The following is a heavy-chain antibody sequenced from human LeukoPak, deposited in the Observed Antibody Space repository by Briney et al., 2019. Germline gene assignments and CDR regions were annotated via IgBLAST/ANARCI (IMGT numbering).Heavy chain of an antibody. CDR2: INPSGGST. V-gene: IGHV1-46*01. Sequence: GASVKVSCKASGYTFTSYYMHWVRQAPGQGLEWMGIINPSGGSTSYAQKFQGRVTMTRDTSTSTVYMELSSLRSEDTAVYYCARGDGYDFWSGYYFNYWGQGTLVTVSS. J-gene: IGHJ4*02. CDR3: ARGDGYDFWSGYYFNY. CDR1: GYTFTSYY. D-gene: IGHD3-3*01.